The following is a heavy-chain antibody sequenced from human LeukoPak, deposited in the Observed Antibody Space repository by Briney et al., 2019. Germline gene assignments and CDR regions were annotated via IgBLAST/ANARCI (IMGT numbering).Heavy chain of an antibody. CDR2: INHSGST. Sequence: SETLSLTCAVYGESFSGYYWSWIRQPPGKGLEWIGEINHSGSTNYNPSLKSRVTISVDTSKNQFSLKLSSVTAADTAVYYCAREGRQGEFDPWGQGTLVTVSS. V-gene: IGHV4-34*01. CDR3: AREGRQGEFDP. CDR1: GESFSGYY. J-gene: IGHJ5*02. D-gene: IGHD3-10*01.